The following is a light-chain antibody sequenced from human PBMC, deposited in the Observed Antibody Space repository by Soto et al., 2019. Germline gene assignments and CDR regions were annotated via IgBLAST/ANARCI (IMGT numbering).Light chain of an antibody. CDR2: GAS. CDR1: QSVSSN. CDR3: QQYNNWPPWT. V-gene: IGKV3-15*01. Sequence: EILMTQSPATLSVSPGERATLSCRASQSVSSNLAWYQQKPGQAPRLLIYGASTRATGIPARFSGRGSGTEFTLTISSLQSEDFAVYYCQQYNNWPPWTFGQGTKVDIK. J-gene: IGKJ1*01.